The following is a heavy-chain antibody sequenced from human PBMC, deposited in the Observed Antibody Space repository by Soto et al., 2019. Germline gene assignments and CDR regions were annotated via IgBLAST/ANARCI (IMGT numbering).Heavy chain of an antibody. CDR1: GGSISSSRYY. J-gene: IGHJ4*02. CDR3: ARLVLVWFGELLGYFDY. V-gene: IGHV4-39*01. CDR2: IYYSGST. Sequence: QRQLQESGPGLVKPSETLSLTCTVSGGSISSSRYYCAWIRRPPCKGLEWIGSIYYSGSTYYNPSHKRRVPISVDKSKNLFSLRLSSVIAAATAMYYCARLVLVWFGELLGYFDYWGQGTLFTVSS. D-gene: IGHD3-10*01.